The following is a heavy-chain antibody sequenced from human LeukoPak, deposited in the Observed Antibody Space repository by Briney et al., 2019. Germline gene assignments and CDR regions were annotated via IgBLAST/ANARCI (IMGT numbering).Heavy chain of an antibody. J-gene: IGHJ4*02. CDR1: GFTFSNAW. CDR3: TTAARFGYSYGFPLDYFDC. D-gene: IGHD5-18*01. V-gene: IGHV3-15*01. CDR2: IKSKTDGGTT. Sequence: PGGSLRLSCAASGFTFSNAWMSWVRQAPGKGLEWVGRIKSKTDGGTTDYAAPVKGRFTISRDDSKNTLYLQMNSLKTEDTAVYYCTTAARFGYSYGFPLDYFDCWGQGTLVTVSS.